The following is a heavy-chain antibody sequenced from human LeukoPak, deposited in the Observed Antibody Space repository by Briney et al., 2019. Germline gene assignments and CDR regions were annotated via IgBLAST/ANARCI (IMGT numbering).Heavy chain of an antibody. D-gene: IGHD6-13*01. CDR3: ARSAAVQRSDYYYYMDV. CDR2: IYYSGST. Sequence: SETLSLTCTVSGGSISSSSYYWGWIRQPPGKGLEWIGSIYYSGSTYYNPSLKSRVTISVDRSKNQFSLKLSSVTAADTAVYYCARSAAVQRSDYYYYMDVWGKGTTVTVSS. J-gene: IGHJ6*03. CDR1: GGSISSSSYY. V-gene: IGHV4-39*07.